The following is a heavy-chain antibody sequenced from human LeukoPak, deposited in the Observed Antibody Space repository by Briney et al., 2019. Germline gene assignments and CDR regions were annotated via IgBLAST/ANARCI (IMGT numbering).Heavy chain of an antibody. Sequence: PSQTLSLTCTVSGGSISSGDYYWSWIRQPPGKGLEWIGYIYYSGSTHYNPSLKSRVTISVDTSKNQFSLKLSSVTAADTAVYYCAREGSSIAALEPAEWGQGTLVTVSS. CDR3: AREGSSIAALEPAE. J-gene: IGHJ4*02. V-gene: IGHV4-30-4*08. D-gene: IGHD6-6*01. CDR2: IYYSGST. CDR1: GGSISSGDYY.